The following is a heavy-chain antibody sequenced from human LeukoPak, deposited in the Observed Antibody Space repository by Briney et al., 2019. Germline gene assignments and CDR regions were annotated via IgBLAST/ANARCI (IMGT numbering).Heavy chain of an antibody. J-gene: IGHJ3*02. Sequence: GGSLRLSCAASGFTFSSYWMSWVRQAPWKGLEWVANIKQDGSEKYYVDSVKGRFTISRDNAKNSLYLQMNSLRAEDTAVYYCARADSSGYYFHAFDIWGQGTMVTVSS. D-gene: IGHD3-22*01. CDR1: GFTFSSYW. CDR2: IKQDGSEK. V-gene: IGHV3-7*01. CDR3: ARADSSGYYFHAFDI.